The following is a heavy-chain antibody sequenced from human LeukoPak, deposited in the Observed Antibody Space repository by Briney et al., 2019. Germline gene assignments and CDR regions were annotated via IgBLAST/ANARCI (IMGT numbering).Heavy chain of an antibody. D-gene: IGHD3-10*01. Sequence: GGSLRLSCAASGFTFDDYTMHWVRQAPGKGLEWVSLISWDGGSTYYADSVKGRFTISRDNAKNSLYLQMNSLRAEDTAVYYCAKGPRTVRFGDRHKGMFDYWGQGTLVTVSS. J-gene: IGHJ4*02. V-gene: IGHV3-43*01. CDR1: GFTFDDYT. CDR2: ISWDGGST. CDR3: AKGPRTVRFGDRHKGMFDY.